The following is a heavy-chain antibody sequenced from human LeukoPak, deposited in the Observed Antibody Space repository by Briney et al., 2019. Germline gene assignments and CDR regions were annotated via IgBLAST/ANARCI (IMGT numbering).Heavy chain of an antibody. Sequence: PSETLSLTCAVYGGSFSGYYWSWIRQPPGEGLEWIGEINHSGSTNYNPSLKSRVTISVDTSKNQFSLKLSSVTAADTAVYYCARAYYDSSGYATAYYYYGMDVWGQGTTVTVSS. D-gene: IGHD3-22*01. CDR1: GGSFSGYY. V-gene: IGHV4-34*01. J-gene: IGHJ6*02. CDR3: ARAYYDSSGYATAYYYYGMDV. CDR2: INHSGST.